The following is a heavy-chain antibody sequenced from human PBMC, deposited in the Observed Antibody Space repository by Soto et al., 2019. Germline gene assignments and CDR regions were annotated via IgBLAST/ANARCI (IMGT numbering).Heavy chain of an antibody. D-gene: IGHD5-18*01. CDR3: ACIFSGWYCYGFYHYGMDV. V-gene: IGHV4-39*01. CDR1: GGSISSSSYY. J-gene: IGHJ6*02. CDR2: IYYSGST. Sequence: PSETLSLTCTVSGGSISSSSYYWGWIRQPPGKGLEWIGSIYYSGSTYYNPSLKSRVTISVDTSKNQFSLKLSSVTAADTAVYFCACIFSGWYCYGFYHYGMDVWGQGTTVTVSS.